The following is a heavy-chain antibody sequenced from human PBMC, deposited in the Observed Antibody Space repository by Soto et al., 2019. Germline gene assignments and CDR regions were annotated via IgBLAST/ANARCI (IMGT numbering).Heavy chain of an antibody. CDR2: IWHTGRP. Sequence: SETLPLTSDVSGDSLTNNHWRPWVSQAPGKGLEWIGEIWHTGRPNYNPPLKSRVAISIDKSKNQFSLKLSSVTAADTAVYYCVRDSRTGCSSINCYMHWGQGTLVTVSS. CDR1: GDSLTNNHW. V-gene: IGHV4-4*02. J-gene: IGHJ4*02. D-gene: IGHD2-15*01. CDR3: VRDSRTGCSSINCYMH.